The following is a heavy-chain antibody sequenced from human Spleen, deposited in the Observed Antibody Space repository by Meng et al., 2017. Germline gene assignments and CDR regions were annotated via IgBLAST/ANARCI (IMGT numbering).Heavy chain of an antibody. V-gene: IGHV3-21*01. Sequence: EVQLVESGGGLVKPGVSLRLSCAASGFTFSSYSMNWVRQAPGKGLEWVSSISSSTTYADPVKGRFTISRDNAKNSLYLQMNSLRAEDTGVYYCARGRVVVTTSPSDYWGQGTLVTVSS. CDR1: GFTFSSYS. CDR3: ARGRVVVTTSPSDY. J-gene: IGHJ4*02. CDR2: ISSSTT. D-gene: IGHD2-21*02.